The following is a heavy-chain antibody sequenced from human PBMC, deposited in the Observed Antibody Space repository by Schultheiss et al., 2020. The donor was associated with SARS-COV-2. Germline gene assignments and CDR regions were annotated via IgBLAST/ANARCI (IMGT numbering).Heavy chain of an antibody. CDR1: GFTFSSYG. J-gene: IGHJ6*02. D-gene: IGHD4-11*01. CDR2: ISYDGSNK. Sequence: GESLKISCAASGFTFSSYGMHWVRQAPGKGLEWVAVISYDGSNKYYADSVKGRFTISRDNSKNTLYLQMNSLRAEDTAVYYCAREIVATTVTTFYYYYYGMDVWGQGTTVTVSS. V-gene: IGHV3-30*03. CDR3: AREIVATTVTTFYYYYYGMDV.